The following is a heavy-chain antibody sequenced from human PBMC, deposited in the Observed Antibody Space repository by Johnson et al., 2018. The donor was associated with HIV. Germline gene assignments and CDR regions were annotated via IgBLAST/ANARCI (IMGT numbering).Heavy chain of an antibody. J-gene: IGHJ3*02. CDR3: AKDMAARTFDAFDI. D-gene: IGHD6-6*01. Sequence: VQLVESGGGVVQPGRSLRLSCAASGFTFSSYAMHWVRQAPGKGLEWVAVISYDGSNKYYADSVKGRFTISRDNSKNTLYLQMNSLRAEDTAVYYCAKDMAARTFDAFDIWGQGTMVTVSS. V-gene: IGHV3-30*04. CDR2: ISYDGSNK. CDR1: GFTFSSYA.